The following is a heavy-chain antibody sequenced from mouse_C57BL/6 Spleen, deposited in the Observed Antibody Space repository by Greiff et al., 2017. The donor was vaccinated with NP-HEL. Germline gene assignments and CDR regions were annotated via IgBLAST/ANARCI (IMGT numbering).Heavy chain of an antibody. Sequence: QVQLQQPGAELVMPGASVKLSCKASGYTFTSYWMHWVKQRPGQGLEWIGEIDPSDSYTNYNQKFKGKSTLTVDKSSSTAYMQLSSLTSEDSAVYYCARPGRGVYWYFDVWGTGTTVTVSS. CDR2: IDPSDSYT. CDR3: ARPGRGVYWYFDV. J-gene: IGHJ1*03. CDR1: GYTFTSYW. V-gene: IGHV1-69*01. D-gene: IGHD4-1*01.